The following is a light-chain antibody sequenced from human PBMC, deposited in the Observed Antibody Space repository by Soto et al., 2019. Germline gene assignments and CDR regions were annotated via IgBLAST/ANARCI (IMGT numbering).Light chain of an antibody. V-gene: IGLV2-18*02. CDR1: STDFVSYNR. CDR2: EAS. Sequence: QSVLTQPPSVSGSPGQSVTISCTGTSTDFVSYNRVSWYQQPPGTAPKLIIYEASNRPSGVPGRFSGSKSGNTASLTISGLPAADEADYYCCSFAGNYIYVFGTGTKVTVL. CDR3: CSFAGNYIYV. J-gene: IGLJ1*01.